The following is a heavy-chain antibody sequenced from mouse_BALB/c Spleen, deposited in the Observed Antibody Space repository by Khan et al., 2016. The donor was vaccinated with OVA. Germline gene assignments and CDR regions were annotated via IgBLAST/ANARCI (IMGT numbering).Heavy chain of an antibody. J-gene: IGHJ3*01. D-gene: IGHD2-2*01. CDR1: GYTFTSYW. Sequence: QVQLQQPGAELVRPGASVKLSCKASGYTFTSYWMNWVKQRPGHDLEWIGRIDPSDSETHYNQIFKDKATLTVDTSSTTAYMQLSSMTSEDSAVYYCARREKYGYDPSWFAYWGQGTLVTVSA. V-gene: IGHV1-61*01. CDR3: ARREKYGYDPSWFAY. CDR2: IDPSDSET.